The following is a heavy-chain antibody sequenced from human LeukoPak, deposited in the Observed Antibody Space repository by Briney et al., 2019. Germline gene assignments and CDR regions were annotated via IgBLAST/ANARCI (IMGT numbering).Heavy chain of an antibody. D-gene: IGHD3-3*01. V-gene: IGHV4-39*01. CDR3: AGSRFLGWLCFDY. CDR1: GGSISSSSYY. J-gene: IGHJ4*02. CDR2: IYYSGST. Sequence: SETLSLTCTVSGGSISSSSYYWGWIRQPPGKGLEWIGSIYYSGSTYYNPSLKSRVTISVDTSKNQFSLKLSSVTAADTAVYYCAGSRFLGWLCFDYWGQGTLVTVSS.